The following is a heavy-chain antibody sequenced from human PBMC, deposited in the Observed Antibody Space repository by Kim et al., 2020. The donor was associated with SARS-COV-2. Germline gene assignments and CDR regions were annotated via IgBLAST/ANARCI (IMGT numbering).Heavy chain of an antibody. CDR3: AQRGWRELDAFDI. V-gene: IGHV2-5*01. D-gene: IGHD1-26*01. J-gene: IGHJ3*02. Sequence: YSPSLKSRLTITKDTSKNQVVLTMTNMDPVDTATYYCAQRGWRELDAFDIWGQGTMVTVSS.